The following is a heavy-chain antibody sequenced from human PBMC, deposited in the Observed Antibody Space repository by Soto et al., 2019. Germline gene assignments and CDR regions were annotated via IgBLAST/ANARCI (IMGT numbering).Heavy chain of an antibody. CDR3: ARLGFYYQSLEP. Sequence: SETLSLTCTVSGGSMSPNYWIWFRQPPGRGLEWVGYIYYAGSTSYNPSLKSRVTISLETSKSQFSLRLSSVTAADTAVYFCARLGFYYQSLEPWGPGTLVTVSS. V-gene: IGHV4-59*08. CDR1: GGSMSPNY. D-gene: IGHD3-22*01. CDR2: IYYAGST. J-gene: IGHJ5*02.